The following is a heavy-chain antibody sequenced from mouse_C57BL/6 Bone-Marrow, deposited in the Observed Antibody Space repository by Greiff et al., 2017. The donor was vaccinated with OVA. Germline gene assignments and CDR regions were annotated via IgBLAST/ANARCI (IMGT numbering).Heavy chain of an antibody. CDR3: ARSERLRDYFDY. CDR2: IYPGSGNI. CDR1: GYTFTDYY. J-gene: IGHJ2*01. V-gene: IGHV1-76*01. Sequence: QVQLQQSGAELVRPGASVQLSCKASGYTFTDYYISWVKQRPGQGLEWIARIYPGSGNIYYNEKFKGKATLTAGKSSSTAYMQLSRLTSDDSAVYFCARSERLRDYFDYWGQGTTLTVSS. D-gene: IGHD2-2*01.